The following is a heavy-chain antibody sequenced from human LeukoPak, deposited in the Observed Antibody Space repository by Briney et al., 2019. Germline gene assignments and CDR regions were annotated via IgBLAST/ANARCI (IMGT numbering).Heavy chain of an antibody. CDR2: ISGSGGST. CDR3: ARETGSAVGSTDFDY. Sequence: GGSLRLSCAASGFTFSSYAMSWVRQAPGKGLEWVSAISGSGGSTYYADSVKGRFTISRDNSKNTLYLQMNSLRAEDTAVYYCARETGSAVGSTDFDYWGQGTLVTVSS. V-gene: IGHV3-23*01. CDR1: GFTFSSYA. D-gene: IGHD4-17*01. J-gene: IGHJ4*02.